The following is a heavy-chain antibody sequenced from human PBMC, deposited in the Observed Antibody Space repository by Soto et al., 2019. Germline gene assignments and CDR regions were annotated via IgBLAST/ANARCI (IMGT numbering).Heavy chain of an antibody. D-gene: IGHD3-9*01. CDR3: ARDADILTGSDAFDI. CDR2: IGSSSSYA. V-gene: IGHV3-11*05. Sequence: QVQLVESGGGLVKPGGSLRLSCAASGFTFSDYYMSWIRQAQGKGLVWVSYIGSSSSYANDADSVKGRFTISSDSAKNSLYLQMNSLRAEDTAVYFCARDADILTGSDAFDIWGQGTMVTVSS. J-gene: IGHJ3*02. CDR1: GFTFSDYY.